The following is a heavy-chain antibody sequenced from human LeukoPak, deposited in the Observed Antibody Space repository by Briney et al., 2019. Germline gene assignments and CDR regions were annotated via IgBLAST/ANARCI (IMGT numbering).Heavy chain of an antibody. CDR1: GYTFTSYD. CDR2: MNPNSGNT. D-gene: IGHD3-3*01. J-gene: IGHJ4*02. V-gene: IGHV1-8*01. CDR3: ARGAYYDFWSGYYSTYFDY. Sequence: ASVKVSCKASGYTFTSYDINWVRQATGQGVEWMGWMNPNSGNTGYAQKFQGRVTMTRNTSISTAYMELSSLRSEDTAVYYCARGAYYDFWSGYYSTYFDYWGQGTLVTVSS.